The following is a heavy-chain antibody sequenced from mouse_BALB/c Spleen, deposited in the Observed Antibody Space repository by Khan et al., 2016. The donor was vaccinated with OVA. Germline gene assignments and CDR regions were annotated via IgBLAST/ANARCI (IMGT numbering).Heavy chain of an antibody. CDR2: IYPGSGYT. CDR3: AIAGYGGFAY. D-gene: IGHD3-2*02. Sequence: QVQLKQSGPELVKPGASVRMSCNASGYTFTDFLISWVKQRAGQGLEWIGEIYPGSGYTYYNEKFKGKATLTSDSSSNTAYMELSSLTSADSAVYVCAIAGYGGFAYVVQWTLVTVAA. V-gene: IGHV1-77*01. CDR1: GYTFTDFL. J-gene: IGHJ3*01.